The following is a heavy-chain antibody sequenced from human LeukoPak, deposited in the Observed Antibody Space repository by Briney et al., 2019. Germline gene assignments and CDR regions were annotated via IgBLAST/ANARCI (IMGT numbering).Heavy chain of an antibody. V-gene: IGHV1-18*01. CDR3: ARDRGYYYGSGSPLFWFDP. J-gene: IGHJ5*02. D-gene: IGHD3-10*01. CDR2: ISAYNGNT. CDR1: GYTFTSYG. Sequence: ASVKVSCKASGYTFTSYGISWVRQAPGQGLEWMGWISAYNGNTNYAQKFQGRVTMTRDTSTSTVYMELSSLRSEDTAVYYCARDRGYYYGSGSPLFWFDPWGQGTLVTVSS.